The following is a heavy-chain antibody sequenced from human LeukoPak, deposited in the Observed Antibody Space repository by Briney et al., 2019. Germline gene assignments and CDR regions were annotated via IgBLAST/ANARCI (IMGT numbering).Heavy chain of an antibody. Sequence: SETLSLTCTVSGGSISIYYWSWIRQPPGKGLEWIGYIYYSGSTNYNPSLKSRVTISVDTSKNQFSLKLSSVTAADTAVYYCARYLRGSCSSTSCPLARSFDPWGQGTLVTVSS. CDR1: GGSISIYY. CDR2: IYYSGST. J-gene: IGHJ5*02. D-gene: IGHD2-2*01. V-gene: IGHV4-59*01. CDR3: ARYLRGSCSSTSCPLARSFDP.